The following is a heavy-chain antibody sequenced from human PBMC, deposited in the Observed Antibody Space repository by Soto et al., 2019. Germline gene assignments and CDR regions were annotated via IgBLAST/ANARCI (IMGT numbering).Heavy chain of an antibody. J-gene: IGHJ3*02. CDR3: ASVPAVGYCSGGSCRHDAFDI. D-gene: IGHD2-15*01. CDR2: IYYSGST. Sequence: SETLSLTCTVSGGSISSSSYYWGWIRQPPGKGLERIGSIYYSGSTYYNPSLKSRVTISVDTSKNQFSLKLSSVTAADRAVYYCASVPAVGYCSGGSCRHDAFDIWGQGTMVTVSS. V-gene: IGHV4-39*01. CDR1: GGSISSSSYY.